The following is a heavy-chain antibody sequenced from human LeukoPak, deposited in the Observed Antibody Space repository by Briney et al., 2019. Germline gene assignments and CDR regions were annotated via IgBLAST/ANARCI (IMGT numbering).Heavy chain of an antibody. CDR3: AKDKHRLAKVREAAWFDP. D-gene: IGHD3-10*01. V-gene: IGHV3-9*01. CDR1: GFTFDDYA. J-gene: IGHJ5*02. CDR2: ISWNSGSI. Sequence: GGSLRLSCAASGFTFDDYAMHWVRQAPGKGLEWVSGISWNSGSIGYADSVKGRFTISRDNAKNSLYLQMNSLRAEDTALYYCAKDKHRLAKVREAAWFDPWGQGTLVTVSS.